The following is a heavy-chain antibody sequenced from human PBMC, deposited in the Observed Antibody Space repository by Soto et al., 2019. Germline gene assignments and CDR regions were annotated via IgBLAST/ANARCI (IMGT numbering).Heavy chain of an antibody. CDR1: GGSISSYY. D-gene: IGHD4-17*01. V-gene: IGHV4-59*01. J-gene: IGHJ4*02. Sequence: PSETLSLTCTVSGGSISSYYWSWIRQPPGKGLEWIGYIYYSGSTNYNPSLKSRVTISVDTSKNQFSLKLSSVTAADTAVYYCAKFFDYGDYRIDFWGQGTPVTVSS. CDR3: AKFFDYGDYRIDF. CDR2: IYYSGST.